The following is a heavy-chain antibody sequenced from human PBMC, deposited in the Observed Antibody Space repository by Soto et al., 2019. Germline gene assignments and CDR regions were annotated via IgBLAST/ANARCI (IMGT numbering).Heavy chain of an antibody. V-gene: IGHV4-30-2*01. J-gene: IGHJ4*03. CDR2: IYHSGST. D-gene: IGHD3-22*01. CDR3: ARGKDSSGYDSVPRNVDY. CDR1: GGSISSGGYP. Sequence: QLQLQESGSGLVKPSQTLSLTCAVSGGSISSGGYPWSWIRQPPGKGLEWIGYIYHSGSTYYNPSLKSRVTISVDRSKNQFSVKVSSVAAADTAVYYCARGKDSSGYDSVPRNVDYWGQGTRVTVST.